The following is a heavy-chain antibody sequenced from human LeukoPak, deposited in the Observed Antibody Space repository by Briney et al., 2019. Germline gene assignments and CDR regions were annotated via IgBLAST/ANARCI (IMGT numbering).Heavy chain of an antibody. CDR3: AKVSDRDSSGYYWGFEY. Sequence: SETLSLTCTVSGGSISGYYWSWIREPPGKGLECIGYIYYSGSTNYNPSLKSRVTISVDTSRNQFSLKLTSVTAADTAVYYCAKVSDRDSSGYYWGFEYWGQGTLVTVSS. J-gene: IGHJ4*02. D-gene: IGHD3-22*01. CDR2: IYYSGST. CDR1: GGSISGYY. V-gene: IGHV4-59*08.